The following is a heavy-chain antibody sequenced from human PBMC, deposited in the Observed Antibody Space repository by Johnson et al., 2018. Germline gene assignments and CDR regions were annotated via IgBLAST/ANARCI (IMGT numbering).Heavy chain of an antibody. Sequence: VQLLESGGGVVQPGRSLRLSCAASGFTFSSYAINWVRQAPGKGLEWVAFTSFDGGLKDYSDSVKGRFTISRDNSKNTLYLQINSLRPEDTAVYYCARDLGSNGEGYFDYWGQGTLVTVSS. CDR2: TSFDGGLK. V-gene: IGHV3-30-3*01. J-gene: IGHJ4*02. D-gene: IGHD3-16*01. CDR1: GFTFSSYA. CDR3: ARDLGSNGEGYFDY.